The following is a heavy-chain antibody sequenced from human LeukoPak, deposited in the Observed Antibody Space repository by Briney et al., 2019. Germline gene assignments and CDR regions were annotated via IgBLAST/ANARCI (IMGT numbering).Heavy chain of an antibody. Sequence: GGSLRLSCAASGFTFSSYWMHWVRHAPGNGLEWVAVISYDGSNKYYADSVKGRFTISRDNSKITLYLQMDSLRADDTAVYYCARHKIDYPFDYCGQGTLVTVSS. CDR1: GFTFSSYW. D-gene: IGHD4-11*01. CDR3: ARHKIDYPFDY. V-gene: IGHV3-30*03. J-gene: IGHJ4*02. CDR2: ISYDGSNK.